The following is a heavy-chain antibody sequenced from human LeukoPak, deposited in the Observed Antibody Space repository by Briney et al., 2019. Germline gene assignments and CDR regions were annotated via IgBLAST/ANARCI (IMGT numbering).Heavy chain of an antibody. CDR3: VGGYDFWSGYXLFDY. CDR1: GFTFSNAW. CDR2: IKSKTDGGTT. Sequence: GGSLRLSCAASGFTFSNAWMSWVRQAPGKGLEWVGRIKSKTDGGTTDYAAPVKGRFTILRDDSKTTMYLQMNRLKTDDAAVYYCVGGYDFWSGYXLFDYWGQGTLVTVSS. J-gene: IGHJ4*02. D-gene: IGHD3-3*01. V-gene: IGHV3-15*01.